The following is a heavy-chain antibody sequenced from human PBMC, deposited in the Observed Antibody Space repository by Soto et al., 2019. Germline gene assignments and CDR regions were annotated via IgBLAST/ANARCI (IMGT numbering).Heavy chain of an antibody. CDR1: GFIFTDYA. V-gene: IGHV3-7*03. Sequence: GGSLRLSCTTSGFIFTDYAVSWVRQAPGKGLEWVDNIKQDGSEKYYVDSVKGRFTISRDNTKNSLYLQMNSLRAEDTAVYYCARGRTRYYYYGMDVWGQGTTVTVSS. J-gene: IGHJ6*02. CDR2: IKQDGSEK. CDR3: ARGRTRYYYYGMDV.